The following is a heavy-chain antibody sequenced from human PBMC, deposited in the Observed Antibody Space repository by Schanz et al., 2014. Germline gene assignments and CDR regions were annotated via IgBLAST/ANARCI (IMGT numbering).Heavy chain of an antibody. CDR3: ARSAGRDFWSGYYTRFDY. CDR1: GGSVSSGGDY. D-gene: IGHD3-3*01. CDR2: ISYSGST. J-gene: IGHJ4*02. V-gene: IGHV4-31*03. Sequence: QVQLRESGPGLVKPSQTLSLTCTVSGGSVSSGGDYWSWIRQHPGKGLEWIGFISYSGSTNYNPSLKSRVTISVDTSKNQFSLNLSSATAADTAVYYCARSAGRDFWSGYYTRFDYWGQGTLVTVSS.